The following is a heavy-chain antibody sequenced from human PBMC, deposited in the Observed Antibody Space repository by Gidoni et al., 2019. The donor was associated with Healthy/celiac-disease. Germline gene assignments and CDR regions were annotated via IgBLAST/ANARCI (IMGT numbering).Heavy chain of an antibody. Sequence: EVQLLESGGGLVQPGGSLRLSCPASGFTYSNYAMSWVRQAPGKGLEWVSVISGSGGSTYYADSVKGRFTISRDNSKNTLYLQMNSLRAEDTAVYYCAKEGRDIVATTSFDYWGQGTLVTVSS. CDR2: ISGSGGST. D-gene: IGHD5-12*01. J-gene: IGHJ4*02. CDR1: GFTYSNYA. V-gene: IGHV3-23*01. CDR3: AKEGRDIVATTSFDY.